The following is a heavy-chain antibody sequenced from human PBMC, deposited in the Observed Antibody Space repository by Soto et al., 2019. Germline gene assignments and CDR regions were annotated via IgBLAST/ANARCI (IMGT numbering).Heavy chain of an antibody. CDR2: INDRASI. Sequence: QVQLQQWGAGPLRPLETLSLTCGVSGGSFSGYYWAWIRQSPGKGLKWIGEINDRASINYNPSLRSRFSISVDTSKNHYSLKLRSGTAADTAVYYCARESHDILTGPPWVWYFDLWGRGTLVTVSS. V-gene: IGHV4-34*01. D-gene: IGHD3-9*01. CDR1: GGSFSGYY. J-gene: IGHJ2*01. CDR3: ARESHDILTGPPWVWYFDL.